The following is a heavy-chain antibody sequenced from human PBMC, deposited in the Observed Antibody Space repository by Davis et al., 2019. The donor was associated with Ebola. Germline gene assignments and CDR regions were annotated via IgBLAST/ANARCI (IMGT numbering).Heavy chain of an antibody. D-gene: IGHD2-8*02. Sequence: GESLKISCKGSGYSFTAYWIAWVRQMPGKGLEWMGIIFPGDSDTRYSPSFQGQVTISADKSISTAYLQWNSLKASDTAMYYCASLRRTITGMDDAFDIWGQGTMVTVSS. CDR1: GYSFTAYW. CDR2: IFPGDSDT. V-gene: IGHV5-51*01. CDR3: ASLRRTITGMDDAFDI. J-gene: IGHJ3*02.